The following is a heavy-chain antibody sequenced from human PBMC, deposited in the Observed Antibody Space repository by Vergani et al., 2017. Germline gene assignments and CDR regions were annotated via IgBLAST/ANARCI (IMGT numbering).Heavy chain of an antibody. CDR1: GFTFSDFS. D-gene: IGHD2-8*01. Sequence: EAQLVESGGGLVKPGGSLRLSCAASGFTFSDFSMSWVRQAPGKGLEWVAFIGSSGPYINYADSVKGRFIISSDNTNNSLFLQLRSLRAEDAAVYYCARDCTSGGCPDNYGMDVWGQGATVTVSS. V-gene: IGHV3-21*06. CDR2: IGSSGPYI. CDR3: ARDCTSGGCPDNYGMDV. J-gene: IGHJ6*02.